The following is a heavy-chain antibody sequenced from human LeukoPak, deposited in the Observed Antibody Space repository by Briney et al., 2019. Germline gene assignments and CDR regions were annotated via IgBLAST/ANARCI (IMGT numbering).Heavy chain of an antibody. CDR2: IYYSGST. CDR3: ARGYGGNNYCFDY. Sequence: SETLSLTCTVSGGSISSSSYYWGWIRQPPGKRLEWTGSIYYSGSTYYNPSLKSRVTISVDTSKNQFSLKLSSVTAADTAVYYCARGYGGNNYCFDYWGQGTLVTVSS. V-gene: IGHV4-39*01. J-gene: IGHJ4*02. CDR1: GGSISSSSYY. D-gene: IGHD4-23*01.